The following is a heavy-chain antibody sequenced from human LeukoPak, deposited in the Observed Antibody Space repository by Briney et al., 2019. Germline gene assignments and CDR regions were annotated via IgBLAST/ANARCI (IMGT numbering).Heavy chain of an antibody. CDR1: GFNFNNAW. D-gene: IGHD3-10*01. CDR2: IKQDGSEK. CDR3: ARTYYYGSGSLHYFDY. V-gene: IGHV3-7*01. Sequence: GGSLGLSCAASGFNFNNAWMSWVRQAPGKGLEWVANIKQDGSEKYYVDSVKGRFTISRDNAKNSLYLQMNSLRAEDTAVYYCARTYYYGSGSLHYFDYWGQGTLVTVSS. J-gene: IGHJ4*02.